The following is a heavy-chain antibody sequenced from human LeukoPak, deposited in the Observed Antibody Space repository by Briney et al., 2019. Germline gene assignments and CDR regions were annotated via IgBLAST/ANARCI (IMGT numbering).Heavy chain of an antibody. D-gene: IGHD4-17*01. CDR3: AKDHYGDYRY. Sequence: GGSLRLSCAASGFTFSSYGMHWVRQAPGKGLEWVAVISYDGSNKYYADSVKGRFTISRDNAKNSLYLQMNSLRVEDTAVYYCAKDHYGDYRYWGQGTLVTVSS. V-gene: IGHV3-30*18. J-gene: IGHJ4*02. CDR2: ISYDGSNK. CDR1: GFTFSSYG.